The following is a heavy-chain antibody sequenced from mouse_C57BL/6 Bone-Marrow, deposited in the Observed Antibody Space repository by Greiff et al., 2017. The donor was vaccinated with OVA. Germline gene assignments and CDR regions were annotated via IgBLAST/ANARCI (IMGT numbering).Heavy chain of an antibody. Sequence: VQLQQSGPELVKPGASVKISCKASGYAFSSSWMNWVKQRPGKGLEWIGRIYPGDGDTNYNGKFKGKATLTADKSSSKAYMQLSSRTSEDSAVYFCASLLSITTVVATKYFDVWGTGTTVTVSS. CDR1: GYAFSSSW. CDR2: IYPGDGDT. CDR3: ASLLSITTVVATKYFDV. J-gene: IGHJ1*03. V-gene: IGHV1-82*01. D-gene: IGHD1-1*01.